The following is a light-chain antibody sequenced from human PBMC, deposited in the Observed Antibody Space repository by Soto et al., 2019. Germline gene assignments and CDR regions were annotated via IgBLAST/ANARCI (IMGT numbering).Light chain of an antibody. J-gene: IGKJ1*01. V-gene: IGKV1-13*02. CDR1: QGIRDD. CDR3: QQYDSYSWT. CDR2: DAS. Sequence: AIQMTQSPSSLAASVGDRVTITCRASQGIRDDLSWYQQKAGKAPKVLIYDASRLESGVPSRFSGSGSGTEFTLTISRLQPDDFASYYCQQYDSYSWTFGQGTKVDIK.